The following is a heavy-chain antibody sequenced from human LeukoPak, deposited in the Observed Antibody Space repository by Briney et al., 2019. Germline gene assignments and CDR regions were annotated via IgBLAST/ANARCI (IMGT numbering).Heavy chain of an antibody. CDR2: IGGSGGST. V-gene: IGHV3-23*01. Sequence: GGSLRLSCAASGFTFSSYAMSWVRQAPGKGLEWVSAIGGSGGSTYYADSVKGRFTISRDNSKNTLYLQMNSLRAEDTAVYYCPKDLRPVLFDPWGQGTLVTVSS. CDR3: PKDLRPVLFDP. J-gene: IGHJ5*02. D-gene: IGHD4-17*01. CDR1: GFTFSSYA.